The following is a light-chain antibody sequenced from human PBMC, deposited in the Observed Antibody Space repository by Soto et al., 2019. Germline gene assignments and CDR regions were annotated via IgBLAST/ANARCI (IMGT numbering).Light chain of an antibody. J-gene: IGLJ2*01. CDR3: ETWGPVV. CDR2: LEGSGSY. V-gene: IGLV4-60*02. CDR1: SGHSSYI. Sequence: QLVLTQSSSASASLGSSVKLTCTLSSGHSSYIIAWHQQQPGKAPRYLMKLEGSGSYNKGSGVPDRFSGSSSGADRYLTISNLQFEDEADYYCETWGPVVFGGGTKLTVL.